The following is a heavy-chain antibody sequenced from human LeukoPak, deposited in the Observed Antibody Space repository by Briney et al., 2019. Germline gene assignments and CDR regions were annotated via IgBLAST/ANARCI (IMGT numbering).Heavy chain of an antibody. Sequence: PGGSLRLSCAASGFTFSNYEMNWVRQAPVKGLEWVSYISSSGSTVYYADSVKGRFTISRDNAKKSLYLQMNSLRAEDTAVYYCARGPYSSNWYVDYWGQGTLVTVAS. CDR3: ARGPYSSNWYVDY. CDR1: GFTFSNYE. V-gene: IGHV3-48*03. J-gene: IGHJ4*02. CDR2: ISSSGSTV. D-gene: IGHD6-13*01.